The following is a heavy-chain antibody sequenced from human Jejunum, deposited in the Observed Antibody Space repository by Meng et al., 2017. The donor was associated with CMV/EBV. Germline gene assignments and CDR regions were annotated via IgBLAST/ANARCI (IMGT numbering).Heavy chain of an antibody. J-gene: IGHJ4*02. D-gene: IGHD2-8*01. CDR1: GYTSTGYY. CDR3: ARGEGYCTNGVCSPGY. V-gene: IGHV1-2*04. Sequence: QVQRVHSGAEVKKPGASVKVSCKASGYTSTGYYMHWVRQAPGQGLEWMGWININSGGTNYAQKFQGWITMTRDTSISTAYMELSRLRSDDTAVYYCARGEGYCTNGVCSPGYWGQGSLVTVSS. CDR2: ININSGGT.